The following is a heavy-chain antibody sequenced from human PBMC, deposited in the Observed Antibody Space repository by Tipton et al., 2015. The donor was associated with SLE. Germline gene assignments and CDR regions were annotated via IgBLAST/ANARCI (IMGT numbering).Heavy chain of an antibody. D-gene: IGHD3-22*01. CDR2: SNPRGST. Sequence: TLSLTCAVYGGSFSGYYWSWIRQPPGKGLEWIGESNPRGSTNYNPSLKSRGTISVDTSKNQFSLKLSAVTAADTAVYYCARQAYYSSGYADYWGQGTLVTVSS. CDR1: GGSFSGYY. V-gene: IGHV4-34*01. J-gene: IGHJ4*02. CDR3: ARQAYYSSGYADY.